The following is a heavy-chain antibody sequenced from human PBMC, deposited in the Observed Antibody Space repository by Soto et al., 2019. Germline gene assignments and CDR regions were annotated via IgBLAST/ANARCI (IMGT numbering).Heavy chain of an antibody. CDR2: ISNSGST. CDR1: GDSVSSRSYY. D-gene: IGHD3-22*01. Sequence: SETLSLTCPVSGDSVSSRSYYWSWIRHPPGKGLEWIAYISNSGSTKYNPSLKSRVTISIDTSQNQFSLQLSSVTAADTAIYYSAREHCVSSGYYYHAHLGYWREGTLVTFS. J-gene: IGHJ4*02. V-gene: IGHV4-61*01. CDR3: AREHCVSSGYYYHAHLGY.